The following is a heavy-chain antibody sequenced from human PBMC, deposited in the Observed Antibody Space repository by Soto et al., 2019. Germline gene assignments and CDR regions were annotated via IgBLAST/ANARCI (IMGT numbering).Heavy chain of an antibody. Sequence: PSETLSLTCTLSGGSISRYYWSWIRQPAGKGLEWIGRIYTSGSTNYNPSLKSRVTMSVDTSKNQFSLKLSSVTAADTAVYYCARGNIRQQLVKYYYYYYGMDVWGQGTTVTVS. CDR1: GGSISRYY. D-gene: IGHD6-13*01. V-gene: IGHV4-4*07. J-gene: IGHJ6*02. CDR2: IYTSGST. CDR3: ARGNIRQQLVKYYYYYYGMDV.